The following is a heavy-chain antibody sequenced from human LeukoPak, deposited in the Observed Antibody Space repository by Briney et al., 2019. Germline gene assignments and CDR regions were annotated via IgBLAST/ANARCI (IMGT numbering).Heavy chain of an antibody. D-gene: IGHD4-17*01. CDR3: ARRPFYCDSYYFDY. CDR1: GFTFSSYW. CDR2: IKQDGSEK. Sequence: GGSLRLSCAASGFTFSSYWMSWVRQAPGKGLEWVANIKQDGSEKYYVDSVEGRFTISRDNAKNSLYLQMNSLRAEDTAVYYCARRPFYCDSYYFDYWGQGTLVTVSS. V-gene: IGHV3-7*03. J-gene: IGHJ4*02.